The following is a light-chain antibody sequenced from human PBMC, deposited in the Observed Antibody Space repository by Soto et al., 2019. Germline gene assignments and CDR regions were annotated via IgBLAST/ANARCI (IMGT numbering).Light chain of an antibody. J-gene: IGKJ1*01. CDR3: QQYNNWPKT. Sequence: EIVMTHSPATLSVSPCERATLSFRASQSVSSNLAWYQQKPGQAPRLLIYGASTRATGIPARFSGSGSGTEFTLTISSLQSEDFAVYYCQQYNNWPKTFSQGTKVDIK. CDR2: GAS. V-gene: IGKV3-15*01. CDR1: QSVSSN.